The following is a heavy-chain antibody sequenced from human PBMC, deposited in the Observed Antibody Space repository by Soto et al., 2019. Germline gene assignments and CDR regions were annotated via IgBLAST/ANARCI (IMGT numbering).Heavy chain of an antibody. J-gene: IGHJ4*02. V-gene: IGHV3-21*01. CDR2: ISSSSSYI. Sequence: EVQLVESGGGLVKPGGSLRLSCVASGFIFNIYSMNWVRQAPGKGLEWVSSISSSSSYIYYADSVKGRFTISRDNAKNSLYLQMNSLRAEDTAVYFCASTGYGSGSYVFYWGQGTLVTVSS. D-gene: IGHD3-10*01. CDR1: GFIFNIYS. CDR3: ASTGYGSGSYVFY.